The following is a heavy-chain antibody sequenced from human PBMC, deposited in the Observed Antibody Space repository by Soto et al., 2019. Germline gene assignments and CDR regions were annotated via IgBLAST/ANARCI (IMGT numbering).Heavy chain of an antibody. J-gene: IGHJ6*02. V-gene: IGHV4-4*07. CDR3: ARDIAVAGDYYYYYGMDV. CDR1: GGSISSYY. D-gene: IGHD6-19*01. CDR2: IYTSGST. Sequence: SETLSLTCTVSGGSISSYYWSWIRQPAGKGLEWIGRIYTSGSTNYNPSLKSRVTMSVDTSKNQFSLKLSSVTAADTAVYYCARDIAVAGDYYYYYGMDVWGQGTTVTVSS.